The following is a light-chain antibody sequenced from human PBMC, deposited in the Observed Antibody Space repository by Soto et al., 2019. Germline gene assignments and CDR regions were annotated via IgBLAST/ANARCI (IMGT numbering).Light chain of an antibody. CDR1: SSDVGSYNL. Sequence: QSALTQPASVSGSPGQSITISCTGTSSDVGSYNLVSWYQQHPGKAPKLMIYEVSKRPSGVSNRFSGSKSGNTASLTISGLQAEDEADYYCCSYAGSSPVVFGGGTKLTV. J-gene: IGLJ2*01. V-gene: IGLV2-23*02. CDR2: EVS. CDR3: CSYAGSSPVV.